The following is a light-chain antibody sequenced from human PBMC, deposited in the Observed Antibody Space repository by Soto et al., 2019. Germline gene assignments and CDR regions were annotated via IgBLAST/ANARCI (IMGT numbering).Light chain of an antibody. CDR1: QSVRSSY. Sequence: EIVVTQSPGTLSLPPGERATLSCRASQSVRSSYLAWYQQKFGQAPRLLIYGASSRATGIPDRFSGSGSGTDFTLTISRLEPEDFAVYYCQQYGSSSWTFGQGTKVDIK. V-gene: IGKV3-20*01. CDR2: GAS. J-gene: IGKJ1*01. CDR3: QQYGSSSWT.